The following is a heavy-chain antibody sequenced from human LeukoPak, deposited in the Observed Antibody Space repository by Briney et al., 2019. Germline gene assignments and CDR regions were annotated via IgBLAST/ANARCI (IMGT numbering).Heavy chain of an antibody. CDR2: ISSSSSTI. Sequence: GGSLRLSCAASGFTFSSYSMNWVRQAPGKGLEWVSYISSSSSTIYYADSVKGRFTISRDNAKNSLYLQMNSLRAEDTAVYYCARGRAYTAMVGPFDYWGQGTLVTVSS. J-gene: IGHJ4*02. D-gene: IGHD5-18*01. CDR3: ARGRAYTAMVGPFDY. V-gene: IGHV3-48*01. CDR1: GFTFSSYS.